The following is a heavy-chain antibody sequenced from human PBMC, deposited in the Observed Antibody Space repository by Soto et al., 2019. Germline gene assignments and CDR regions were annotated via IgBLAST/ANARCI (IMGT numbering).Heavy chain of an antibody. V-gene: IGHV4-30-4*08. Sequence: PSETLSLTCTVSGGSISNGGYYWTWIRQHPGKGLEWIGYIYYSGSTYYNPSLKSRVTMSVDTSANQFSLKVNFVTAADSAVYYCARVGYGDYGRGYYFDFWGPGILVTVSS. CDR1: GGSISNGGYY. CDR3: ARVGYGDYGRGYYFDF. CDR2: IYYSGST. J-gene: IGHJ4*02. D-gene: IGHD4-17*01.